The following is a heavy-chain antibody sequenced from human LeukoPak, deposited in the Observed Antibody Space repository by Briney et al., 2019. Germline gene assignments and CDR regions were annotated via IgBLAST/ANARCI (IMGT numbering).Heavy chain of an antibody. D-gene: IGHD2-2*02. V-gene: IGHV4-4*02. J-gene: IGHJ4*02. CDR3: ARGPAIWFNDY. CDR1: GDSINSLDL. CDR2: MYLSGTT. Sequence: SGTLSLTCTVSGDSINSLDLWSWVRQPPGKGLEWIGEMYLSGTTHSNPSVKSRVTISVDTSKNQFSLKLSSVTAADTAVYYCARGPAIWFNDYWGQGTLVTVSS.